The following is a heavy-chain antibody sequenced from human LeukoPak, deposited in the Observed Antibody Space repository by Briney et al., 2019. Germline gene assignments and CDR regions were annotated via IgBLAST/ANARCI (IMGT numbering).Heavy chain of an antibody. J-gene: IGHJ4*02. V-gene: IGHV4-59*08. CDR3: AIHGGSYSPYYFDY. Sequence: SETLSLTYTVSGGSISTYYWSWIRQPPGKGLEWIGYIYYTGSTNYNPSLKSRVTISVDTSKNQFSLKLSSVTAADTAVYYCAIHGGSYSPYYFDYWGQGTLVTVSS. D-gene: IGHD2-15*01. CDR2: IYYTGST. CDR1: GGSISTYY.